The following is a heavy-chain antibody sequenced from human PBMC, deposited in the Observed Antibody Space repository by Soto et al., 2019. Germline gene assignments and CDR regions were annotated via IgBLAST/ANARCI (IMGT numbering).Heavy chain of an antibody. CDR1: GCTFSKYA. J-gene: IGHJ4*01. CDR3: AGQHKGNYDLRSCYYTGGDY. Sequence: VQLVQSGAESKKPGSSVNVSCKASGCTFSKYAISWVRQAPGQGLEWMGGIITISRTAKYGQNLQARVTITADKSTSRPNMDLINLRTEDRGVYYCAGQHKGNYDLRSCYYTGGDYWGKGTLVTVSS. D-gene: IGHD3-3*01. CDR2: IITISRTA. V-gene: IGHV1-69*06.